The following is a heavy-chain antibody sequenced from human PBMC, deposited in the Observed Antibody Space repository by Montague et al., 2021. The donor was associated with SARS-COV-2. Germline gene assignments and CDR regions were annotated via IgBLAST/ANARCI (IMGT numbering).Heavy chain of an antibody. CDR2: ISYDGSNK. Sequence: SLRLSCAASGFTFSSYGIHWVRQAPGKGLEWVAVISYDGSNKHYADSVXGRFTISRDNSKNTLYLQMNSLRAEDTAVYYCAKDQGDRSSSRCFRGWTYYYYGMDVWGQGATVTVSS. J-gene: IGHJ6*02. V-gene: IGHV3-30*18. CDR1: GFTFSSYG. CDR3: AKDQGDRSSSRCFRGWTYYYYGMDV. D-gene: IGHD2-2*01.